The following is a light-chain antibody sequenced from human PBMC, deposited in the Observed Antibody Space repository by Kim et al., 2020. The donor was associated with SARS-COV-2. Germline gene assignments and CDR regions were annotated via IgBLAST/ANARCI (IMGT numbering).Light chain of an antibody. Sequence: LSPGERATLSCRASQSVSSNYLAWYQQKPGQAPRLLIYGASSRATGFPDRFSGSGSGTDFTLTISRLEPEDFAVYFCQQYGSSPFTFGQGTKLEI. V-gene: IGKV3-20*01. CDR3: QQYGSSPFT. CDR2: GAS. J-gene: IGKJ2*01. CDR1: QSVSSNY.